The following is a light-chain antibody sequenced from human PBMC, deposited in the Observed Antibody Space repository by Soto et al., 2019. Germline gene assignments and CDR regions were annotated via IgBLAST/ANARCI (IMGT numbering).Light chain of an antibody. V-gene: IGKV1-5*03. J-gene: IGKJ2*01. CDR2: KAS. CDR3: QQYNSYPNT. CDR1: QNIDRW. Sequence: DIQMTQSPSSLSASVGDRVTITCRASQNIDRWLAWYQQKPGKAPKLLIYKASSSESGVPSRFSGSGSGTDFTLTISSLQPDDVATYYCQQYNSYPNTFGQGTKLGIK.